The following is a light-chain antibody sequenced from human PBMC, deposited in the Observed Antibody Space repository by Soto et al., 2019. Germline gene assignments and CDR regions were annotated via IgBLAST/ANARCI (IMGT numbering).Light chain of an antibody. J-gene: IGKJ1*01. Sequence: ESVLTQSPGTLSLSPGEKATLSCRASQSVSSSYLAWYQQKPGQAPRLLIYGASSRATGIPDRFSGSGSGTELTLTLSRLEPEDFAVYYCQHFGTSSWTFGQGTKVEIK. CDR3: QHFGTSSWT. CDR1: QSVSSSY. V-gene: IGKV3-20*01. CDR2: GAS.